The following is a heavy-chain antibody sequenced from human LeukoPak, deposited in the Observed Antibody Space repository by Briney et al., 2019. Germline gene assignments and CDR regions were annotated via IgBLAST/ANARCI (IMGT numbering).Heavy chain of an antibody. CDR1: GFTFSSYA. CDR2: IKSKTDGGTT. V-gene: IGHV3-15*01. J-gene: IGHJ6*02. CDR3: ATGSYYYYGMDV. D-gene: IGHD3-10*01. Sequence: GGSLRLSCAASGFTFSSYAMSWVRQAPGKGLEWVGRIKSKTDGGTTDYAAPVKGRFTISRDDSKNTLYLQMNSLKTEDTAVYYCATGSYYYYGMDVWGQGTTVTVSS.